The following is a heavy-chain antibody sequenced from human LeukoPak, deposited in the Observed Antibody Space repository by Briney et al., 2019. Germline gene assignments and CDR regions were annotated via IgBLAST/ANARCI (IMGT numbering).Heavy chain of an antibody. J-gene: IGHJ4*02. Sequence: PGASLRLSCVASGVTFSTYSMDWVSQAPGKGLEWVSSISSSSSYIYYADSVKSRFTISRDNAKNSLYLQMNSLSAEDTAVYYCARDLDYWGQGTLVSVSS. CDR1: GVTFSTYS. CDR2: ISSSSSYI. V-gene: IGHV3-21*01. CDR3: ARDLDY.